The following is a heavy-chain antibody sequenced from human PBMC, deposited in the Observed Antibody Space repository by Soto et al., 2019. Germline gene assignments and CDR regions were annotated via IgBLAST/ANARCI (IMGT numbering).Heavy chain of an antibody. V-gene: IGHV3-23*01. Sequence: PGGSLRVSCAAAGFTFSGYAMSWVRQAPGKGLEWVSAISGSGGSTYYADSVKGRFTISRDNSKNTLYLQMNSLRAEDTAVYYCAKDRKGGYDAFDIWGQGTMVTVSS. J-gene: IGHJ3*02. CDR2: ISGSGGST. D-gene: IGHD6-19*01. CDR3: AKDRKGGYDAFDI. CDR1: GFTFSGYA.